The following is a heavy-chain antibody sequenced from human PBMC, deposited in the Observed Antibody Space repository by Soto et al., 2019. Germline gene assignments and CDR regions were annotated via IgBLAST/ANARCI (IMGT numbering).Heavy chain of an antibody. J-gene: IGHJ4*02. Sequence: PGASLKISCKGSGFTFTSYWITWVRQVPGRGLEWMGKIDPSDSYTNYSPSLQGHVTISADKSISTAYLQWSSLKASDTAMYYCARPSNWAEFHYWGQGTLVTVSS. D-gene: IGHD2-8*01. CDR2: IDPSDSYT. CDR1: GFTFTSYW. CDR3: ARPSNWAEFHY. V-gene: IGHV5-10-1*01.